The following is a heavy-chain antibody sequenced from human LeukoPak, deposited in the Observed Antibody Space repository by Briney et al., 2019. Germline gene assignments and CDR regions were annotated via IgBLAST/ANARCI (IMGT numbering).Heavy chain of an antibody. V-gene: IGHV4-30-2*01. Sequence: SQTLSLTCAVSGGSISSTGYSWSWIRQPPGKVLEWIGYIYHSGSTYYNPSLKSRVTISVDRSKKQFSLKLSSVTAADTAVYYCARAYYYDSSGYYPDAFDIWGQGTMVTVSS. CDR3: ARAYYYDSSGYYPDAFDI. CDR1: GGSISSTGYS. CDR2: IYHSGST. D-gene: IGHD3-22*01. J-gene: IGHJ3*02.